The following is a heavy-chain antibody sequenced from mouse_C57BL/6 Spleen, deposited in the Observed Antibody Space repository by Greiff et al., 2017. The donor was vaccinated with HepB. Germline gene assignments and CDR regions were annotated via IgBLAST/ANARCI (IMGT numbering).Heavy chain of an antibody. CDR1: GYTFTSYW. CDR2: IDPSDSET. Sequence: QVQLQQPGAELVRPGSSVKLSCKASGYTFTSYWMHWVKQRPIQGLEWIGNIDPSDSETHYNQKFKDKATLTVDKSSSTAYMQLSSLTSEDSAVYYWARRGGSSRYWYFDVWGTGTTVTVSS. CDR3: ARRGGSSRYWYFDV. D-gene: IGHD1-1*01. V-gene: IGHV1-52*01. J-gene: IGHJ1*03.